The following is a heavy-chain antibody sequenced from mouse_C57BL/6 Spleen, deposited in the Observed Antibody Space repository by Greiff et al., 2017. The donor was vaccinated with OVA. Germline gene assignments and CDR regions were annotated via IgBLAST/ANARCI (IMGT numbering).Heavy chain of an antibody. J-gene: IGHJ2*01. Sequence: EVKLQESGAELVRPGASVKLSCTASGFNIKDDYMHWVKQRPEQGLEWIGWIDPENGDTEYASKFQGKATITADTSSNTAYLQLSSLTSEDTAVYYCTTWDYYGSTVDYWGQGTTLTVSS. CDR3: TTWDYYGSTVDY. D-gene: IGHD1-1*01. CDR2: IDPENGDT. V-gene: IGHV14-4*01. CDR1: GFNIKDDY.